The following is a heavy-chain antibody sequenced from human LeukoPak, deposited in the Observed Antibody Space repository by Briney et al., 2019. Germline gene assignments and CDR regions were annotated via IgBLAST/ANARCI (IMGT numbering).Heavy chain of an antibody. D-gene: IGHD5-24*01. J-gene: IGHJ6*03. CDR1: GFTFSSYA. Sequence: PGGSLRLSCAASGFTFSSYAMHWVRQAPGKGLEYVSAISSNGGSTYYANSVKGRFTISRDNSKNTLYLQMGSLRAEDMAVYYCARGGLQNYYYYMDVWGKGTTVTVSS. V-gene: IGHV3-64*01. CDR2: ISSNGGST. CDR3: ARGGLQNYYYYMDV.